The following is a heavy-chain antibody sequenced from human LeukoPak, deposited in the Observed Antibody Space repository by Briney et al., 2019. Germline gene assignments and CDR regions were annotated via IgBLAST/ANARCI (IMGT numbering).Heavy chain of an antibody. D-gene: IGHD2-2*01. CDR3: AKDGCSSTSCSEYFQH. CDR2: IWYDGSNK. V-gene: IGHV3-33*06. Sequence: GRSLRLSCAASGFTFSSYGMHWVRQAPGKGLEWVAVIWYDGSNKYYADSVKGRFTISRDNSKNTLYLQMNSLRAEDTAVYYCAKDGCSSTSCSEYFQHWARAPWSPSPQ. J-gene: IGHJ1*01. CDR1: GFTFSSYG.